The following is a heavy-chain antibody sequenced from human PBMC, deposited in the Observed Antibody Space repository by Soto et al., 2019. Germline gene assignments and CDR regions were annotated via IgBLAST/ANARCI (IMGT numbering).Heavy chain of an antibody. CDR3: LVTTPAVDI. D-gene: IGHD4-17*01. V-gene: IGHV3-7*01. Sequence: EVQLVETGGDLAQPGGSLRLSCAASGFTLSNFWVNWVRQAPGKGLEWVANIKQGGIERNYVDSVKGRFTISRDDTKNSLFLQMNNLRVEDAAIYYCLVTTPAVDIWCRGTTVTVSS. CDR1: GFTLSNFW. CDR2: IKQGGIER. J-gene: IGHJ3*02.